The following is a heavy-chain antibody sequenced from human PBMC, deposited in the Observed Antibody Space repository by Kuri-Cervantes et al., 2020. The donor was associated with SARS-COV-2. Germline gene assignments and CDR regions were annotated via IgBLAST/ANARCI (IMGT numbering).Heavy chain of an antibody. CDR3: ARDEWHYYGSGSYGPRYYYYGMDV. Sequence: GGSLRLSCAASGFTFSSYSRNWVRQAPGKGLEWVSYISSSSSTIYYADSVKGRFTISRDNAKNSLYLQMNSLRAEDTAVYYCARDEWHYYGSGSYGPRYYYYGMDVWGQGTTVTVSS. CDR2: ISSSSSTI. D-gene: IGHD3-10*01. V-gene: IGHV3-48*01. J-gene: IGHJ6*02. CDR1: GFTFSSYS.